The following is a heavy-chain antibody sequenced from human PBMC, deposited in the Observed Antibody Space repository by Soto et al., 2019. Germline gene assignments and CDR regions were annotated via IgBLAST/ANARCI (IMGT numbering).Heavy chain of an antibody. D-gene: IGHD3-16*02. CDR2: IFPKFGTT. V-gene: IGHV1-69*13. Sequence: GASVKVSCKASGDTDTNYVISWVRQAPGQGLEWMGGIFPKFGTTYSAQKLQGRLTITADESTSTVYMQLSSLRLDDTAVYYCEAEMTFGKLSVVWGQGTTVTV. J-gene: IGHJ6*02. CDR3: EAEMTFGKLSVV. CDR1: GDTDTNYV.